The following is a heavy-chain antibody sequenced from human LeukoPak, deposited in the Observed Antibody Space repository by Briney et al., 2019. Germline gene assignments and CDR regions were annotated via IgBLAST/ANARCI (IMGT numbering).Heavy chain of an antibody. D-gene: IGHD3-3*01. V-gene: IGHV4-61*02. CDR1: GGSISSGGYY. CDR2: IYTSGST. Sequence: SQTLSLTCTVSGGSISSGGYYWSWIRQPAGKGLEWIGRIYTSGSTDYNPSLKSRVTIAVDTSKNQFSLKLNSVTAADTAVYYCARDHLANLASRLFDPWGQGSLVTVSS. J-gene: IGHJ5*02. CDR3: ARDHLANLASRLFDP.